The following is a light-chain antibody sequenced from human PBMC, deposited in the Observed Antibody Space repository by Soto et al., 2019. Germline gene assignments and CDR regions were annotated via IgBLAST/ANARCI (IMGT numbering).Light chain of an antibody. CDR2: DAS. J-gene: IGKJ1*01. Sequence: DIQMTQSPSSLSASVGDRVTITCQASQDIANYLNWYQRKAGRAPKFLIYDASNLETGVPSRFSGSGSGTDFTLTISSLQPEDFATYYCLQDYNYPPTFGQGTKVDIK. V-gene: IGKV1-33*01. CDR3: LQDYNYPPT. CDR1: QDIANY.